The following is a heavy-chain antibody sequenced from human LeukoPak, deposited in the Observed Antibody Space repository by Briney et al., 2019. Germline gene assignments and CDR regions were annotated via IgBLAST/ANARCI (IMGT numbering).Heavy chain of an antibody. D-gene: IGHD3-22*01. CDR1: GFTFSSYN. CDR2: ITISTTLI. Sequence: PTGGSLRLSCAASGFTFSSYNMNWVRQAPGKGLEWVAYITISTTLIYYADSVKGRFTISRDNSKNTLYLQMNSLRAEDTAVYYCAKDGPITMIVVVSLTYWGQGTLVTVSS. CDR3: AKDGPITMIVVVSLTY. J-gene: IGHJ4*02. V-gene: IGHV3-48*01.